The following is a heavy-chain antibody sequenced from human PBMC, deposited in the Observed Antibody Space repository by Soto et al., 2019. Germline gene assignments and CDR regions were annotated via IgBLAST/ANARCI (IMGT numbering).Heavy chain of an antibody. CDR1: GGSTSSGDYY. V-gene: IGHV4-30-4*01. CDR3: ARQYGGYEYYFDY. CDR2: IYYSGIT. J-gene: IGHJ4*02. D-gene: IGHD5-12*01. Sequence: QVRLQESGPGLVKPSETLSLTCTVSGGSTSSGDYYWSWIRQPPGKGLEWIGYIYYSGITYYNPSLKNRLTISQDTSKNQFSLKLRSVTAADTAVYYCARQYGGYEYYFDYWGQGTLVTVSS.